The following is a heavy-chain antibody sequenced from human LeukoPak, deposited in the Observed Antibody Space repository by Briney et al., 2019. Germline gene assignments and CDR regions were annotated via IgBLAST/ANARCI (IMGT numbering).Heavy chain of an antibody. J-gene: IGHJ6*03. CDR1: GFTFSSYW. Sequence: GGSLRLSCAASGFTFSSYWMSWVRQAPGKGLEWVANIKQDGSEKYYVDSVKGRFTISRDSAKNSLYLQMNSLRAEDTAVYYCARGGSSWYYYYYYMDVWGKGTTVTVSS. CDR3: ARGGSSWYYYYYYMDV. D-gene: IGHD6-13*01. V-gene: IGHV3-7*01. CDR2: IKQDGSEK.